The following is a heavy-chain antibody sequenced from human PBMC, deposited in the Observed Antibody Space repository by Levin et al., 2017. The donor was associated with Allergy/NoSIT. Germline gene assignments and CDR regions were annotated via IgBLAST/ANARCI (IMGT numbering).Heavy chain of an antibody. J-gene: IGHJ4*02. CDR2: IYYSGST. Sequence: SETLSLTCTVSGGSISSGDYYWSWIRQPPGKGLEWIGYIYYSGSTYYNPSLTSRVTISVDTSKNQFSLKLSSVTAADTAVDYCAGLGVGEGHFDYWGQGTLVTVSS. V-gene: IGHV4-30-4*08. D-gene: IGHD3-10*01. CDR3: AGLGVGEGHFDY. CDR1: GGSISSGDYY.